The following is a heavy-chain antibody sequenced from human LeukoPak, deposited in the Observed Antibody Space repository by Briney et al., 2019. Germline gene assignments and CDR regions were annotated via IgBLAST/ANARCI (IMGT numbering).Heavy chain of an antibody. CDR1: GFTFSSYG. J-gene: IGHJ6*02. D-gene: IGHD3-9*01. Sequence: GGSLRLSCAASGFTFSSYGMHWVRQAPGKGLEWGAVIWYEGSNKYYADSVKGRFTISRDNSKRTLYLQMNSLRAEDTAVYYCGREPSVLRYFDWLLTKADYYGMDVWGQGTTVTGPS. V-gene: IGHV3-33*01. CDR3: GREPSVLRYFDWLLTKADYYGMDV. CDR2: IWYEGSNK.